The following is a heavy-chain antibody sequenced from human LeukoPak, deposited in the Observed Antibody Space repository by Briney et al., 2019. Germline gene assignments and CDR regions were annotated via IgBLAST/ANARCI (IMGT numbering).Heavy chain of an antibody. CDR2: IYYSGST. V-gene: IGHV4-39*07. CDR1: GGSISSSSYY. D-gene: IGHD6-6*01. Sequence: SETLSLTCTVSGGSISSSSYYWGWIRQPPGKGLEWIGSIYYSGSTYYNPSLKSRVTISVGTSKNQFSLKVSSVTAADTAVYYCARGDRISSSKFDYWGQGTLVTVSS. J-gene: IGHJ4*02. CDR3: ARGDRISSSKFDY.